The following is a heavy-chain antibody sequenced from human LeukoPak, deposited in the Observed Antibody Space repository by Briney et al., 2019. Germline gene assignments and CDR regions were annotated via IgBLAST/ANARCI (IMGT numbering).Heavy chain of an antibody. D-gene: IGHD3-9*01. CDR1: GGSISSGGYY. V-gene: IGHV4-30-2*01. CDR2: IYHSGST. CDR3: ARDYDILTGQDY. Sequence: SETLSPTCTVSGGSISSGGYYWSWIRQPPGKGLEWIGYIYHSGSTNYNPSLKSRVTISVDKSKNQFSLKLSSVTAADTAVYYCARDYDILTGQDYWGQGTLVTVSS. J-gene: IGHJ4*02.